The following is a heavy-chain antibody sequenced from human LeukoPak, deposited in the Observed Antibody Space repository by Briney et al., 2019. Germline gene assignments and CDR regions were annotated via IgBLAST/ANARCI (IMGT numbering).Heavy chain of an antibody. J-gene: IGHJ4*02. CDR2: TSAYNGNT. CDR3: ARRVVPAARGYYFDY. D-gene: IGHD2-2*01. CDR1: GYTFTSYG. Sequence: GASVKVSCKASGYTFTSYGISWVRQAPGQGLEWMGWTSAYNGNTNYAQKLQGRVTMTTDTSTSTAYMELRSLRSDDTAVYYCARRVVPAARGYYFDYWGQGTLVTVSS. V-gene: IGHV1-18*01.